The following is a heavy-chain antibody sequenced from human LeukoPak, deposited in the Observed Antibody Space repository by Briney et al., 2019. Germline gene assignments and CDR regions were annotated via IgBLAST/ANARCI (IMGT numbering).Heavy chain of an antibody. J-gene: IGHJ4*02. Sequence: ASVKVSCKASGYTFTSYDINWVRQATGQGLEWMGWMNPNSGNTGYAQKFQGRVTMTRDTSISTAYMELSSLRSEDTAVYYCARGLGIPGVYPDRRFWGQGTLVTVSS. D-gene: IGHD5/OR15-5a*01. V-gene: IGHV1-8*01. CDR3: ARGLGIPGVYPDRRF. CDR1: GYTFTSYD. CDR2: MNPNSGNT.